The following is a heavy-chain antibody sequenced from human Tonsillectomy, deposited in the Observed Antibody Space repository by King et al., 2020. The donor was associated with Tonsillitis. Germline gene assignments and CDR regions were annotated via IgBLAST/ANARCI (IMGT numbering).Heavy chain of an antibody. CDR3: ARRKELEPLSYGMDV. Sequence: VQLVESGGGLVQPGGSLRLSCAASGFTFSRYWMSWVRQAPGKGLEWVANIKQDGGEKYYVDSVKGRFTISRDNAKNSLYLQMNSLRAEDTAVYYCARRKELEPLSYGMDVWGQGTTVTVSS. V-gene: IGHV3-7*03. J-gene: IGHJ6*02. D-gene: IGHD1-14*01. CDR2: IKQDGGEK. CDR1: GFTFSRYW.